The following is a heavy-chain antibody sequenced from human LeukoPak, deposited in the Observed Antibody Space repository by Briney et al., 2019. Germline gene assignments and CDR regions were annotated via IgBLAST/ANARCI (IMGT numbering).Heavy chain of an antibody. D-gene: IGHD3-22*01. CDR3: ATGGGYYYGYYYYYMDV. CDR2: INPNSGGT. J-gene: IGHJ6*03. CDR1: GYTFTGYY. Sequence: GASVKVSCKASGYTFTGYYMHWVRQAPRQGLEWMGWINPNSGGTNYAQKFQGRVTMTRDTSTSTAYMELSRLRSDDTAVYYCATGGGYYYGYYYYYMDVWGKGTTVTISS. V-gene: IGHV1-2*02.